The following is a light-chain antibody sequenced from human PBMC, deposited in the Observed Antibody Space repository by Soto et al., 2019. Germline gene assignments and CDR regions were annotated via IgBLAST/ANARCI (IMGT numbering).Light chain of an antibody. CDR2: GAS. CDR3: QQYNNWPLC. Sequence: EIVMTQSPATLSVSPGERATLSCRASQSVNSNLAWYQQKPGQAPSLLIYGASTRATGIPARSSGSGSGTEFTLIISSLQSEDFAVYYCQQYNNWPLCFGGGTKVDIK. V-gene: IGKV3-15*01. CDR1: QSVNSN. J-gene: IGKJ4*01.